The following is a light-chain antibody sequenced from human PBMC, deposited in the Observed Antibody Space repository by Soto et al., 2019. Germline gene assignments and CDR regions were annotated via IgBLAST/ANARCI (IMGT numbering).Light chain of an antibody. Sequence: QSALTQPASVSASPGQSITISCTGTSSDVGGYKFVSWYQHHPGKAPKLMIYEVNNRPSGVSNRFSGSKSGNTASLTISGLQTEDEADYYCCSYTSISTSAVFGGGTKLTVL. CDR3: CSYTSISTSAV. CDR1: SSDVGGYKF. V-gene: IGLV2-14*01. CDR2: EVN. J-gene: IGLJ2*01.